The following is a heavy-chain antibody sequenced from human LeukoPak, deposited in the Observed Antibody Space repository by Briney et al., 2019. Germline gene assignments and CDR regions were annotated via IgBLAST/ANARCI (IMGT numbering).Heavy chain of an antibody. CDR1: GFTFDDYA. CDR3: ARDRRRELNNWFDP. D-gene: IGHD1-26*01. Sequence: PGGSLRLSCAASGFTFDDYAMHWVRQAPGKGLEWVSGISWNSGSIGYADSVKGRFTISRDNSKNTLYLQMNSLRAEDTAVYYCARDRRRELNNWFDPWGQGTLVTVSS. V-gene: IGHV3-9*01. J-gene: IGHJ5*02. CDR2: ISWNSGSI.